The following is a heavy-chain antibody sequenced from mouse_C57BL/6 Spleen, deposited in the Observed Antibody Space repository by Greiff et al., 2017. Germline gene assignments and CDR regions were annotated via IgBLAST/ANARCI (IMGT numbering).Heavy chain of an antibody. V-gene: IGHV1-64*01. CDR2: IHPNSGST. J-gene: IGHJ4*01. CDR1: GYTFTSYW. D-gene: IGHD1-1*01. CDR3: AKDTTVVAHYYAMDY. Sequence: VQLKQPGAELVKPGASVKLSCKASGYTFTSYWMHWVKQRPGQGLEWIGMIHPNSGSTNYNEKFKSKATLTVDKSSSTAYMQLSSLTSEDSAVYYCAKDTTVVAHYYAMDYWGQGTSVTVSS.